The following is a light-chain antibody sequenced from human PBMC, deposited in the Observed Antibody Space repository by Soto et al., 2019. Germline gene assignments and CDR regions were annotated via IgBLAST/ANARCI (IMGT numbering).Light chain of an antibody. CDR2: GAS. CDR3: QQYGISPLT. J-gene: IGKJ1*01. CDR1: QSISDT. V-gene: IGKV3-20*01. Sequence: EIVMTQSPVTLSVSPGGRATLSCRASQSISDTLAWYQQKPGQAPRLLIHGASTRATGIPDRFSGSGSGTDFTLTISRLEPEDFAVYYCQQYGISPLTFGQGTKVDNK.